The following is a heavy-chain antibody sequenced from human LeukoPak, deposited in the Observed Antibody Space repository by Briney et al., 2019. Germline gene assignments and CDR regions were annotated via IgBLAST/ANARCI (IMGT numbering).Heavy chain of an antibody. Sequence: ASVKVSCKASGYTFTGYYMHWVRQAPGQGLEWMGWMNPNSGNTGYAQKFQGRVTITRNTSISTAYMELSSLRSEDTAVYYCARGRGWFDPWGQGTLVTVSS. CDR1: GYTFTGYY. CDR3: ARGRGWFDP. CDR2: MNPNSGNT. V-gene: IGHV1-8*03. J-gene: IGHJ5*02.